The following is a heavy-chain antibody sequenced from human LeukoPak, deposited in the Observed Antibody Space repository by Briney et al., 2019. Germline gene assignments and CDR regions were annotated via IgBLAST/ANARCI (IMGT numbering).Heavy chain of an antibody. Sequence: ASVSVSCKTSGYTFSTYDINWLRQAAGQGLEWMGWMNPNSANTVFAQKFQGRAAITRDTSTATAYVELSSLTSEDTAVYYCARAIRYQLLSDYWGQGTLVTVSS. J-gene: IGHJ4*02. CDR2: MNPNSANT. V-gene: IGHV1-8*03. CDR3: ARAIRYQLLSDY. D-gene: IGHD2-2*01. CDR1: GYTFSTYD.